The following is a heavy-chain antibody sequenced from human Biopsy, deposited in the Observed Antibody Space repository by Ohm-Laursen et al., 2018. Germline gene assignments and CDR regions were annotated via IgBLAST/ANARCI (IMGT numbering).Heavy chain of an antibody. V-gene: IGHV1-2*02. CDR3: ARGRRHCSGTCSRWYFDL. Sequence: PSVTASCKPSGYTFTAFSAHWLRQAPGHGLEWMGWINPKRGDTDYPQNFQGRVSMTRDTSISTAYMDLSRLRSDDTAVYYCARGRRHCSGTCSRWYFDLWGRGTLVTVSS. CDR2: INPKRGDT. D-gene: IGHD2-2*01. J-gene: IGHJ2*01. CDR1: GYTFTAFS.